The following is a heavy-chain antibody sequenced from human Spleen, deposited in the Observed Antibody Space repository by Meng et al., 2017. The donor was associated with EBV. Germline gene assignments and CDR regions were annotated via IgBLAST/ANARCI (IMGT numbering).Heavy chain of an antibody. Sequence: QITLKESGPTLVKPTQTLTLTCPFSGFSLTTSGVGVGWIRQPPGKAPEWLGIIYWNDDKRYSPSLKSRLTFTKDTSKNQVVLTMANIDPVDTATYYCAHTGLWFNRGWFDPWEQGPLGTVSS. D-gene: IGHD3-10*01. CDR1: GFSLTTSGVG. CDR3: AHTGLWFNRGWFDP. J-gene: IGHJ5*02. V-gene: IGHV2-5*01. CDR2: IYWNDDK.